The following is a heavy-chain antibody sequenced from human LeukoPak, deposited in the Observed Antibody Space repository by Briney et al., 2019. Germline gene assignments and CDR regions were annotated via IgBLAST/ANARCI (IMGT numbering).Heavy chain of an antibody. CDR3: AKDLGPSYDYVWGRDFDY. CDR1: GFTFSSYA. Sequence: GGSLRLSCAAPGFTFSSYAMHWVRQAPGKGLEWVAVISYDGSNKYYADSVKGRFTISRDNSKNTLYLQMNSLRAEDTAVYYCAKDLGPSYDYVWGRDFDYWGQGTLVTVSS. J-gene: IGHJ4*02. V-gene: IGHV3-30-3*01. D-gene: IGHD3-16*01. CDR2: ISYDGSNK.